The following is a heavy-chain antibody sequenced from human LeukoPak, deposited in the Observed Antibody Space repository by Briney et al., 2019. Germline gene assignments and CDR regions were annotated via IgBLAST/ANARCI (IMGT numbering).Heavy chain of an antibody. CDR3: AKSGWNYGDYFDY. Sequence: GGSLRLSCAASGFTFSSYAMSWVRQAPGKGLEWVSAISGSGGSTYYADSVKDRFTISRDNSKNTLYLQMNSLRAEDTAVYYCAKSGWNYGDYFDYWGQGTLVTVSS. CDR2: ISGSGGST. J-gene: IGHJ4*02. V-gene: IGHV3-23*01. D-gene: IGHD1-7*01. CDR1: GFTFSSYA.